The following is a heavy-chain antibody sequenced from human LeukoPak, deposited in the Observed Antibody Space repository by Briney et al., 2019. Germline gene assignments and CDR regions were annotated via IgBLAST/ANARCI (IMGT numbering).Heavy chain of an antibody. D-gene: IGHD6-13*01. CDR3: ARAWGEQQLAIFDY. V-gene: IGHV3-21*01. Sequence: AGGSLRLSCAASGFTFSSYSMNWVRQAPGKGLEWVSSISSSSSYIYYADSVKGRFTISRDNAKNSLYLQMNSLRAEDTAVYYCARAWGEQQLAIFDYWGQGTLVTVSS. J-gene: IGHJ4*02. CDR2: ISSSSSYI. CDR1: GFTFSSYS.